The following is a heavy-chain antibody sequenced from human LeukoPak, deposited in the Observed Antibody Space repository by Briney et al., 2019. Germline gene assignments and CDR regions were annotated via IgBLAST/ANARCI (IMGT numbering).Heavy chain of an antibody. J-gene: IGHJ5*02. Sequence: SETLSLTCAVSGGSISSGGYSWSWIRQPPGKGLEWIGYIYHSGSTYYNPSLKSRVTISVDRSKNQFSLKLSSVTAADTVVYYCARGNYDILTGYYNNWFDPWGQGTLVTVSS. CDR1: GGSISSGGYS. V-gene: IGHV4-30-2*01. CDR2: IYHSGST. CDR3: ARGNYDILTGYYNNWFDP. D-gene: IGHD3-9*01.